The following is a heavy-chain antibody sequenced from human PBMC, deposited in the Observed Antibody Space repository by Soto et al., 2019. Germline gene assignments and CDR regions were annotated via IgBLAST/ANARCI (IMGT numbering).Heavy chain of an antibody. V-gene: IGHV4-4*07. D-gene: IGHD3-10*01. Sequence: SETLSLTCTVSGGSISSYYWSWIRQPAGKGLEWIGRIYTSGSTNYNPSLKSRVTMSVDTPKNQFSLKLSSVTAADTAVYYCARDHRMVRGVMILNWFDPWGQGTLVTV. CDR2: IYTSGST. J-gene: IGHJ5*02. CDR1: GGSISSYY. CDR3: ARDHRMVRGVMILNWFDP.